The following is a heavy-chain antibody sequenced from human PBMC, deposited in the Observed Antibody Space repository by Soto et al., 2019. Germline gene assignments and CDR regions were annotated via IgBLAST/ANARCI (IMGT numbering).Heavy chain of an antibody. D-gene: IGHD3-16*01. V-gene: IGHV1-69*02. CDR1: GGTFSSYT. CDR3: ARRGDPGRFFDY. Sequence: ASVKVSCKASGGTFSSYTISWVRQAPGQGLEWMGRIIPILGIANYAQKFQGRVTITADKSTSTAYMELSSLRSEDTAVYYCARRGDPGRFFDYWGQGTLVTVSS. CDR2: IIPILGIA. J-gene: IGHJ4*02.